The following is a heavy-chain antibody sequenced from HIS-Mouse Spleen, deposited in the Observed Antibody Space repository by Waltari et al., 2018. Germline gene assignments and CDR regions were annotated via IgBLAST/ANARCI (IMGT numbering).Heavy chain of an antibody. CDR1: GYSISSGYY. CDR2: IDHSGSS. V-gene: IGHV4-38-2*02. Sequence: QVQLQESGPGLVKPSETLSLTCTVSGYSISSGYYWGWIRQPPGKGLEWLGSIDHSGSSYYNPSLRSRVTISVDTSKNQCSLKLSSVTAADTAVYYCARVKTWGQGTLVTVSS. J-gene: IGHJ5*02. CDR3: ARVKT.